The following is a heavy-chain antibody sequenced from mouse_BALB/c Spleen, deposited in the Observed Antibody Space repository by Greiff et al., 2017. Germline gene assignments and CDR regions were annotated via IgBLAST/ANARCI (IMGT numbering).Heavy chain of an antibody. V-gene: IGHV1-7*01. CDR2: INPSTGYT. CDR1: GYTFTSYW. CDR3: ARSVDDYDDY. D-gene: IGHD2-4*01. J-gene: IGHJ2*01. Sequence: VQLVESGAELAKPGASVKMSCKASGYTFTSYWMHWVKQRPGQGLEWIGYINPSTGYTEYNQKFKDKATLTADKSSSTAYMQLSSLTSEDSAVYYCARSVDDYDDYWGQGTTLTVSS.